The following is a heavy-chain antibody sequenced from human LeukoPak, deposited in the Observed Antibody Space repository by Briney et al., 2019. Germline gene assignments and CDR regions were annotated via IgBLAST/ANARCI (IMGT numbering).Heavy chain of an antibody. Sequence: SETLSLTCTVSGGSISSYYWSWIRQPAGKGLEWIGRIYTSGSTNYNPSLKSRVTMSVDTSKNQFSLKLSSVTAADTAVYYRARDKLLWFGELLVGDWFNPWGQGTLVTVSS. CDR3: ARDKLLWFGELLVGDWFNP. CDR1: GGSISSYY. V-gene: IGHV4-4*07. D-gene: IGHD3-10*01. J-gene: IGHJ5*02. CDR2: IYTSGST.